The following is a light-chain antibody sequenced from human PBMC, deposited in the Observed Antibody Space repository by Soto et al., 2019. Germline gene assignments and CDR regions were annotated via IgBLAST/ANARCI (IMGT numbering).Light chain of an antibody. CDR2: EVS. J-gene: IGLJ2*01. V-gene: IGLV2-14*01. CDR3: SSYTSSSTHYVV. Sequence: QSVLTQPASVSVSPGQSITISCTGTSSDVGGYYFVSWYLQHPGKAPKLLLYEVSDRHSGVSNRFSGSKSGNTASRTISGLHAEDEADYYCSSYTSSSTHYVVFGGGTKVNVL. CDR1: SSDVGGYYF.